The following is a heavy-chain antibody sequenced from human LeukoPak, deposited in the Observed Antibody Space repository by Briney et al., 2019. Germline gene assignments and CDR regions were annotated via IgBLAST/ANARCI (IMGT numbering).Heavy chain of an antibody. Sequence: PGGSLRLSCAASGFTFSSYSINWVRQAPGKGLEWVSSITSSSSYIYYADSVKGRFTISRDNAKNSLYLQMTTLRAEDTAVYYCARGLDVVSASNDAFDIWGQGTMVTVSS. J-gene: IGHJ3*02. CDR3: ARGLDVVSASNDAFDI. D-gene: IGHD2-15*01. CDR2: ITSSSSYI. V-gene: IGHV3-21*01. CDR1: GFTFSSYS.